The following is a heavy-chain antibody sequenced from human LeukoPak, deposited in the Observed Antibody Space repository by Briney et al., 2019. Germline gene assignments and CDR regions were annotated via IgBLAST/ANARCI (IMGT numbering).Heavy chain of an antibody. Sequence: GGSLRLSCAASGFTFSSYAMSWFRQAPGKGLEWVSAISGSGGSAYYADSVKGRFTISRDNSKNTLYLQMNSLRAEDTAVYYCAKDQDWGYGNWFDPWGQGTLVTVSS. V-gene: IGHV3-23*01. CDR3: AKDQDWGYGNWFDP. CDR1: GFTFSSYA. CDR2: ISGSGGSA. J-gene: IGHJ5*02. D-gene: IGHD3-16*01.